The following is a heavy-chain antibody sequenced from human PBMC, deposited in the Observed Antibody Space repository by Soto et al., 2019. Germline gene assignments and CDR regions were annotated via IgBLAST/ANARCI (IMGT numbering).Heavy chain of an antibody. CDR3: AKEDPHELERRLDYYYYGMDV. J-gene: IGHJ6*02. CDR1: GFTFSSYA. Sequence: EVQLLESGGGLVQPGGSLRLSCAASGFTFSSYAMSWVRQAPGKGLEWVSAISGSGGSTYYADSVKGRFTISRDNSKNTLYLQMNSLRAEDTAVYYCAKEDPHELERRLDYYYYGMDVWGQGTTVTVSS. D-gene: IGHD1-1*01. V-gene: IGHV3-23*01. CDR2: ISGSGGST.